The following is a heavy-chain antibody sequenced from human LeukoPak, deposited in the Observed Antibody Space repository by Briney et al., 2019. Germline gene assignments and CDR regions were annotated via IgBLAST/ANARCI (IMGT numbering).Heavy chain of an antibody. CDR3: SKDEDGGNPFDS. CDR1: GFTFSIAW. CDR2: IKRKTDGGTT. J-gene: IGHJ4*02. V-gene: IGHV3-15*01. Sequence: ESGGSLRLSCAASGFTFSIAWMTWVRQAPGKGLEWVGRIKRKTDGGTTDYAAPVKGRFIISRDDSENTLYLHMNGLKTEDTAVYYCSKDEDGGNPFDSWGQGTLVTVSS. D-gene: IGHD4-23*01.